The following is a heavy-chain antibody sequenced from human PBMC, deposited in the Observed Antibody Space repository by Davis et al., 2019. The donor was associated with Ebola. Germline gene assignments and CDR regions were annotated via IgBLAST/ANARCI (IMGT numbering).Heavy chain of an antibody. CDR2: IKQDGSEK. CDR1: GFTFSSYW. CDR3: ARDPPTIFGVVPV. J-gene: IGHJ6*02. D-gene: IGHD3-3*01. V-gene: IGHV3-7*01. Sequence: GGSLRLSCAASGFTFSSYWMHWVRQAPGKGLEWVANIKQDGSEKYYVDSVKGRFTISRDNAKNSLYLQMNSLRAEDTAVYYCARDPPTIFGVVPVWGQGTTVTASS.